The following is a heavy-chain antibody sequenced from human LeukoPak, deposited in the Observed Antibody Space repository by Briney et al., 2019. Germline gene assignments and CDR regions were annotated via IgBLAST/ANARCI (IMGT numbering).Heavy chain of an antibody. CDR3: ARDRDEEMALDY. V-gene: IGHV3-30-3*01. D-gene: IGHD5-24*01. J-gene: IGHJ4*02. CDR1: GFTLSSYA. CDR2: ISYDGSNK. Sequence: GGSLRLSCAASGFTLSSYAMHWVRQAPGKGLEWVAVISYDGSNKYYADSVKGRFTISRDNSKNTLYLQMNSLRAEDTAVYYCARDRDEEMALDYWGQGTLVTVSS.